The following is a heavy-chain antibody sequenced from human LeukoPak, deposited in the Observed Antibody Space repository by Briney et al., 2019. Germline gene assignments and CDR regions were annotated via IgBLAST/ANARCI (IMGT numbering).Heavy chain of an antibody. CDR1: GYTFTSYD. J-gene: IGHJ3*02. CDR2: MNPNSGNT. CDR3: ARAHYYDSSGQIGRSDAFDI. D-gene: IGHD3-22*01. Sequence: ASVKVSCKASGYTFTSYDINWVRQATGQGLEWMGWMNPNSGNTGYAQKFQGRVTMTRNTSISTAYMELSSLRSEDTAVYYCARAHYYDSSGQIGRSDAFDIWGQGTMVTVSS. V-gene: IGHV1-8*01.